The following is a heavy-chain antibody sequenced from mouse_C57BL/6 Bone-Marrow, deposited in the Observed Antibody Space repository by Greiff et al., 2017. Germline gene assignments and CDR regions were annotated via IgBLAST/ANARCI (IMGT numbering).Heavy chain of an antibody. V-gene: IGHV14-2*01. Sequence: VQLQQSGAELVKPGASVKLSCTASGFNIKDSYMHWVKQRTEQGLEWIGRIDPEDGETKYAPQFQGKATITADTSSNTAYLPLSSLTSEDTAVYYCARFDYYGSSRYFDVWGTGTTVTVSS. J-gene: IGHJ1*03. CDR2: IDPEDGET. D-gene: IGHD1-1*01. CDR1: GFNIKDSY. CDR3: ARFDYYGSSRYFDV.